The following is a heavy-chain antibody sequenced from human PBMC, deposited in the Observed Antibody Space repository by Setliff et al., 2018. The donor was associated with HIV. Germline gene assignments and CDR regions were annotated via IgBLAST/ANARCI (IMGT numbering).Heavy chain of an antibody. J-gene: IGHJ4*02. D-gene: IGHD1-7*01. V-gene: IGHV4-39*07. CDR3: ATYNWNFIVGY. Sequence: SETLSLTCTVSVGSISSSSYYWGWIRQPPGKGLEWIGSIYYSWSTYYNPSLKSRVTISVDTSKNQFSLKMSSVTAADTAVYYCATYNWNFIVGYWGQGTLVTSPQ. CDR2: IYYSWST. CDR1: VGSISSSSYY.